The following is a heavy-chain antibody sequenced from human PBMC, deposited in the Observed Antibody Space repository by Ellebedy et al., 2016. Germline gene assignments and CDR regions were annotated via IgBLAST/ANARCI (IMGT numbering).Heavy chain of an antibody. Sequence: GESLKISCEASGFTLSSNGMSWVRQAPGEGLEWVSSISGSGGSTYYADSVKGRFTISRDNTKNTLYLQMNSLRAEDTAVYYCAKGSHFENWGQGTLVTVSS. J-gene: IGHJ4*02. V-gene: IGHV3-23*01. CDR1: GFTLSSNG. CDR3: AKGSHFEN. CDR2: ISGSGGST.